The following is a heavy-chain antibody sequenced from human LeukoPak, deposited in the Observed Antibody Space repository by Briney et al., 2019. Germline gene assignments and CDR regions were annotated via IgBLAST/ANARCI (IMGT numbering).Heavy chain of an antibody. Sequence: GGSLRLSCAASGFTVNSNYMTWVRQAPGKGLEWVSVIYTGGGTDYADSVKGRFTISRDNSKNTLYLQMNSLRAEDTAVYYCAREVMQQLAHFDYWGQGTLVTVSS. J-gene: IGHJ4*02. D-gene: IGHD6-13*01. V-gene: IGHV3-66*02. CDR1: GFTVNSNY. CDR3: AREVMQQLAHFDY. CDR2: IYTGGGT.